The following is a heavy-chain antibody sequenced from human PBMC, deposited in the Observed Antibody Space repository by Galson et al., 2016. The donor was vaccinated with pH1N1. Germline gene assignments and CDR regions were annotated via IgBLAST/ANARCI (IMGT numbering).Heavy chain of an antibody. D-gene: IGHD6-19*01. V-gene: IGHV5-51*01. CDR3: ARRSAVAGVDY. Sequence: QSGAEVTKPGGSLKISCQGSGYSFSSHWIGWVRQMPGKGLEWMGIIYPGDSDTKYSPSFQGQVTFSADKSSNTAYVQWNSLKTSDTAMYFCARRSAVAGVDYWGQGTLVTVSS. CDR1: GYSFSSHW. CDR2: IYPGDSDT. J-gene: IGHJ4*02.